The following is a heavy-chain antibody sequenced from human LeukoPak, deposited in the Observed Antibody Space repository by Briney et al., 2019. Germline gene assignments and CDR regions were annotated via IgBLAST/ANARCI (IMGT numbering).Heavy chain of an antibody. CDR2: ISGAGEYT. V-gene: IGHV3-23*01. D-gene: IGHD1-14*01. CDR3: ATSPDIEASGTLYYLDF. J-gene: IGHJ4*02. Sequence: TGGSLRLSCAASGLTFRNYGMSWVRQTPGKGLEWVSSISGAGEYTYYADSVQGRFTISRDNSKNTLYLQMDSLRAQDAAIYYCATSPDIEASGTLYYLDFWGQGTLVSVSS. CDR1: GLTFRNYG.